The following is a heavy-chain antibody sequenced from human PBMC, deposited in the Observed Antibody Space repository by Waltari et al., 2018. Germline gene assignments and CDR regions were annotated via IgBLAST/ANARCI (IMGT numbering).Heavy chain of an antibody. CDR3: ARDSRRDIVATATDY. CDR2: IYYSGST. V-gene: IGHV4-39*07. J-gene: IGHJ4*02. Sequence: QLQLQESGPGLVKPSETLSLTGTVSGGSIRSSSYYWGWIRQPPGKGLEWIGSIYYSGSTYYNPSLKSRVTISVDTSKTQFSLKLSSVTAADTAVYYCARDSRRDIVATATDYWGQGTLVTVSS. CDR1: GGSIRSSSYY. D-gene: IGHD5-12*01.